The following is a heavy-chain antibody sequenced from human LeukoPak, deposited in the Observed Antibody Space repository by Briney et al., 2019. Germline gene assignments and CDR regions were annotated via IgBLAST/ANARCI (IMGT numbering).Heavy chain of an antibody. CDR3: ARVYKSSWYQFDY. Sequence: SETLSLTCTVSGGSISSSSYYWGWVRQPPGKGLEWIGYIYYSGNTYYKPSLKSRVTMSVDTSKNQFSLKLSSVTAADTAVYYCARVYKSSWYQFDYWGQGTLVTVSA. CDR1: GGSISSSSYY. J-gene: IGHJ4*02. CDR2: IYYSGNT. V-gene: IGHV4-39*01. D-gene: IGHD6-13*01.